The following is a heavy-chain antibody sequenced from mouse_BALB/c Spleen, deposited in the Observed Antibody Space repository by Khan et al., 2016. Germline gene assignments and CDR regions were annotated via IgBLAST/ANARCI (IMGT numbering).Heavy chain of an antibody. J-gene: IGHJ3*01. CDR3: ARNGNRYGRTWFAY. V-gene: IGHV3-2*02. CDR2: ISYSGST. CDR1: GYSITSDYA. D-gene: IGHD2-14*01. Sequence: EVQLQESGPGLVKPSQSLSLTCTVTGYSITSDYAWNWIRQFPGNKLEWMGYISYSGSTSYNPSLKSRISITRDTSKNQFFLQLNSVPTEDTATYYCARNGNRYGRTWFAYWGQGTLVPVSA.